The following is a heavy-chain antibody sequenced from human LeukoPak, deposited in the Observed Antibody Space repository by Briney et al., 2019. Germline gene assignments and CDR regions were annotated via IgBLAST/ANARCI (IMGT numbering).Heavy chain of an antibody. D-gene: IGHD3-3*01. J-gene: IGHJ4*02. V-gene: IGHV3-7*03. Sequence: GGSLRLSCAASRFTFSSYWMSWVRQAPGKGLEWVANIKQDGSEKYYVDSMKGRITISRDIAKNSLYLQMNSLRAEDTAVYYCVRGLRFLEWLFDYFDYWGQGTLVTVSS. CDR3: VRGLRFLEWLFDYFDY. CDR1: RFTFSSYW. CDR2: IKQDGSEK.